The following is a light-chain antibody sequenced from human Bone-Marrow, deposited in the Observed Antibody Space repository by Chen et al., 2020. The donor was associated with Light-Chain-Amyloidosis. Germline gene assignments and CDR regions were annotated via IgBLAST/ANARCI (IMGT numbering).Light chain of an antibody. Sequence: SYVLTQPSSVSVAPGQTATIACGGNNIGSTSVHWYQQTAGQAPLLVVYDDSDRPSGIPERLSGSNSGNTATLTISRVEDGDEADYYCQVWDRSSDRPVFGGGTKLTVL. CDR1: NIGSTS. J-gene: IGLJ3*02. V-gene: IGLV3-21*02. CDR3: QVWDRSSDRPV. CDR2: DDS.